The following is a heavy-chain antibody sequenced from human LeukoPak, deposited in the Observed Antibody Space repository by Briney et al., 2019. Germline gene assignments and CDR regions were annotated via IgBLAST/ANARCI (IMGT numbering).Heavy chain of an antibody. D-gene: IGHD1-26*01. J-gene: IGHJ6*03. CDR3: ARDRGSYSEYYYYYYMDV. CDR2: IRYDGSNK. Sequence: PGGSLRLSCAASGFTFSSYGIHWVRQAPGKGLEWVAFIRYDGSNKYYADSVKGRFTISRDNSKNTLYLQMNSLRAEDTAVYYCARDRGSYSEYYYYYYMDVWGKGTTVTVSS. CDR1: GFTFSSYG. V-gene: IGHV3-30*02.